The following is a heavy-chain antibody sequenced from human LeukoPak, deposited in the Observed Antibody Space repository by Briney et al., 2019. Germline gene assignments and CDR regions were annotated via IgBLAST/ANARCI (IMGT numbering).Heavy chain of an antibody. CDR1: GYTFTSYY. Sequence: GASVKVSCKASGYTFTSYYMHWVRQAPGQGLEWMGGIIPIFGTANYAQKFQGRVTITADESTSTAYMELSSLRSEDTAVYYCARDYGELDDYWGQGTLVTVSS. CDR3: ARDYGELDDY. D-gene: IGHD1-26*01. CDR2: IIPIFGTA. J-gene: IGHJ4*02. V-gene: IGHV1-69*13.